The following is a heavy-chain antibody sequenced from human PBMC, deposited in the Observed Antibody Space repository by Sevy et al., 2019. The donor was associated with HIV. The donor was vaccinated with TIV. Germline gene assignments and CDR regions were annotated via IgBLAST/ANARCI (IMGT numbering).Heavy chain of an antibody. V-gene: IGHV1-24*01. Sequence: ASVKVSCKLSGSILTELSMHWVRQAPGKGLEWMGGFDPEHGETIYAHNFQGRVTMTEDTSKDTAYMELSSLRSEDTAVYYCATCGSQPLLPRGVYNFYAMDVWGQGTTVTVSS. J-gene: IGHJ6*02. CDR2: FDPEHGET. CDR3: ATCGSQPLLPRGVYNFYAMDV. CDR1: GSILTELS. D-gene: IGHD1-20*01.